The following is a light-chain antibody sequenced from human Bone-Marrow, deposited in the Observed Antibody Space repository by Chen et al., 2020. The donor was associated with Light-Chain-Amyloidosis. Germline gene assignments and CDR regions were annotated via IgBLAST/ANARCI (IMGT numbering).Light chain of an antibody. CDR2: DDS. J-gene: IGLJ3*02. Sequence: SYVLTQPSSVSLAPGQTAMIASVGNNSGPTSVQWYQQPPGQDPLLVVYDDSDRPSGIPERVSGSNCGNTATWTISRREAGDASDYCCQVWYRSSEGPVFGGGTKLTVL. CDR3: QVWYRSSEGPV. CDR1: NSGPTS. V-gene: IGLV3-21*02.